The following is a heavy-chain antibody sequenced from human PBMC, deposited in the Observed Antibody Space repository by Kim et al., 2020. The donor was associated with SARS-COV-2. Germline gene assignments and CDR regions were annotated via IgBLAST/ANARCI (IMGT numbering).Heavy chain of an antibody. J-gene: IGHJ4*02. CDR3: ARAAALAGKYYFDY. Sequence: PSLKSRVTISVDTSKNQFSLKLGSVTAADTAVYYCARAAALAGKYYFDYWGQGTLVTVSS. V-gene: IGHV4-34*01. D-gene: IGHD2-2*01.